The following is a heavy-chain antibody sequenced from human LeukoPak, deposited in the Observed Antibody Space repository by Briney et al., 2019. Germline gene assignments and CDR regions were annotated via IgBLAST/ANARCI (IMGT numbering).Heavy chain of an antibody. J-gene: IGHJ4*02. CDR3: ARERLHGIDY. CDR2: IYYSGST. V-gene: IGHV4-39*07. CDR1: GGSIRSSSYY. Sequence: SETLSLTCTVSGGSIRSSSYYWGWIRQPPGKGLEWIGTIYYSGSTYYNPSLKSRVTVSVDTSKNQFSLKLSSVTAADTAVYYCARERLHGIDYWGQGTLVTVSS.